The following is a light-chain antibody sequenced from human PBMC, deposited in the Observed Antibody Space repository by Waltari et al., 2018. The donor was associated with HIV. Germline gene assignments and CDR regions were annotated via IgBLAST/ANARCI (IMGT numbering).Light chain of an antibody. Sequence: QSVLTQPPSVSAAPGQTVTISCSGSSSNIGNHDVSWYQQLPGTAPKLLIYGNKKRPPGTPGRFSGSKSGTSATLGITGLQAGDEADYYCGTWDSSLSAVFGGGTKLTVL. V-gene: IGLV1-51*01. CDR3: GTWDSSLSAV. CDR2: GNK. J-gene: IGLJ3*02. CDR1: SSNIGNHD.